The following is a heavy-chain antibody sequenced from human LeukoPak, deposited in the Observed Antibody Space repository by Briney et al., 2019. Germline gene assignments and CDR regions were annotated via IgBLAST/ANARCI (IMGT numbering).Heavy chain of an antibody. CDR1: GGSISSYY. D-gene: IGHD6-6*01. J-gene: IGHJ4*02. V-gene: IGHV4-59*01. CDR2: IYYSGST. Sequence: SETLSLTCTVSGGSISSYYWSWIRQPPGKGLEWIGYIYYSGSTNYNPSLKSRVTISVDTSKNQFSLKLSSVTAADTAVYFCARGGAVRFFDYWGQGTLGTVS. CDR3: ARGGAVRFFDY.